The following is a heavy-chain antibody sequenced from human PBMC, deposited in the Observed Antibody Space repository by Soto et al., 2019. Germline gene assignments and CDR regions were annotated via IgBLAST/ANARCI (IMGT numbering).Heavy chain of an antibody. Sequence: GGSLRVSCVASGFAFRNSWMSWVRQAPGKGLEWVANINQDGSEKYYVDSVEGRFTISRDNAENSVSLQMNSLRAEDTAVYYCARDAGDGYNYYGMDVWGQGTTVTVSS. V-gene: IGHV3-7*03. CDR2: INQDGSEK. J-gene: IGHJ6*02. CDR1: GFAFRNSW. CDR3: ARDAGDGYNYYGMDV. D-gene: IGHD1-26*01.